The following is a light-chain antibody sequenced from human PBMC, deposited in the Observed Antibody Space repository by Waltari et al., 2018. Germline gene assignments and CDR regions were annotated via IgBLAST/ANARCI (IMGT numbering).Light chain of an antibody. CDR1: QYISTY. CDR2: AAS. CDR3: QQSYDTPRT. Sequence: DFQMTQSPSSLSASVGDRVTITCRASQYISTYLNWYQQKPGKGPKLLIYAASTLQSGVPSRFSGNGSGTDFTFTIRSLQLEDFATYYCQQSYDTPRTFGQGTKVEVK. J-gene: IGKJ1*01. V-gene: IGKV1-39*01.